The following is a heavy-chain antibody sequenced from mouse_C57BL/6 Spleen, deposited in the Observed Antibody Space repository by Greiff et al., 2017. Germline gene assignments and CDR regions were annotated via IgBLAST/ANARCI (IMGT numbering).Heavy chain of an antibody. J-gene: IGHJ3*01. D-gene: IGHD4-1*01. V-gene: IGHV3-6*01. CDR3: AGLGLDWFAY. Sequence: EVQLQESGPGLVKPSQSLSLTCSVTGYSITSGYYWNWIRQFPGNKLEWMGYISYDGSNNYNPSLKNRISITRDTSKNQFFLKLNSVTTEDTATYYCAGLGLDWFAYWGQGTLVTVSA. CDR2: ISYDGSN. CDR1: GYSITSGYY.